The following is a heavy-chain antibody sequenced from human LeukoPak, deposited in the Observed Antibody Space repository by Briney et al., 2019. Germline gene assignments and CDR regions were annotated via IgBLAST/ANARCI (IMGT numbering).Heavy chain of an antibody. Sequence: SGGSLRLSCAASGFTFSSYAMSWVRQAPGKGLEWVSAISGSGGSTYYADSVKGRFTISRDNSKNTLYLQMNSLRAEDTAVYYCAKSPAERTILLRSWGQGTLVTVSS. CDR1: GFTFSSYA. CDR3: AKSPAERTILLRS. V-gene: IGHV3-23*01. CDR2: ISGSGGST. D-gene: IGHD1-26*01. J-gene: IGHJ5*02.